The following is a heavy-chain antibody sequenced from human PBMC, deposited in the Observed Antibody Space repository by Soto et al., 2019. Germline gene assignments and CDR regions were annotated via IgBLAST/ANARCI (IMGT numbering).Heavy chain of an antibody. CDR1: GYSFTSYW. J-gene: IGHJ5*02. CDR3: ARVLTVAGTVLGWFDP. D-gene: IGHD6-19*01. V-gene: IGHV5-51*03. Sequence: EVQLVQSGAEVKKPGESLKISCKGSGYSFTSYWIGWVRQMPGKGLEWMGIIYPGDSDTRYSPSFQGQVTISADKSIRTAYLQWSSLKASDTAMYYCARVLTVAGTVLGWFDPWGQGTLVTVSS. CDR2: IYPGDSDT.